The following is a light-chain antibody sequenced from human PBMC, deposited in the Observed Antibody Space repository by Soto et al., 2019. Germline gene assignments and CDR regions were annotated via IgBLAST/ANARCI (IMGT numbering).Light chain of an antibody. CDR3: AAWDDSLNGYV. CDR2: SNN. Sequence: QSVLTQPPSASGTPWQRVTISCSGSSSNIGSNTVNWYQQLPGTAPKLLIYSNNQRPSGVPDRFSGSKSGTSASLAISGLQSEDEAEYYCAAWDDSLNGYVFGTGTKVTVL. J-gene: IGLJ1*01. CDR1: SSNIGSNT. V-gene: IGLV1-44*01.